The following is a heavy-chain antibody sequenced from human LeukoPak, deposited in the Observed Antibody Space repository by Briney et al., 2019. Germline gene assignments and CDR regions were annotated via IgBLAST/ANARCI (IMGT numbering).Heavy chain of an antibody. Sequence: GGSLRLSCAASGFTFSSYGMSWVRQAPGKGLEWVSAISGGGSSTYYADSVKGRFTISRDNSKNTLYLQMNSLRAEDTAVYYCAKDQAGCSSVSCYERGFDSWGQGTLVTVSS. CDR3: AKDQAGCSSVSCYERGFDS. J-gene: IGHJ4*02. CDR2: ISGGGSST. V-gene: IGHV3-23*01. D-gene: IGHD2-2*01. CDR1: GFTFSSYG.